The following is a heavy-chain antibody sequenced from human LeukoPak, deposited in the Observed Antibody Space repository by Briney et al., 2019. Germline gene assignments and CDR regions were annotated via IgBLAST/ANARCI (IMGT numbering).Heavy chain of an antibody. V-gene: IGHV4-34*01. Sequence: PSETLSLTCAVHGGSFNGYYWNWIRQPPGKGLEWGGEINHSGSTNYNPSLKSRVTISVDTSKNQFSLMLSSVTAADTAVYYCARGRYSRDYVWGSYRFVYWGQGTLVTVSS. D-gene: IGHD3-16*02. J-gene: IGHJ4*02. CDR3: ARGRYSRDYVWGSYRFVY. CDR1: GGSFNGYY. CDR2: INHSGST.